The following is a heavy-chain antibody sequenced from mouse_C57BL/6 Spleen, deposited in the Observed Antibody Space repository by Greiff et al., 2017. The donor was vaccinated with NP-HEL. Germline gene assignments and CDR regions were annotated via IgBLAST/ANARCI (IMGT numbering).Heavy chain of an antibody. V-gene: IGHV1-53*01. Sequence: QVQLQQPGTELVKPGASVKLSYKASGYTFTSYWMHWVKQRPGQGLEWIGNINPSNGGTNYNEKFKSKATLTVDKTSSTAYMQLSSLTSEDSAVYYCARSGFYYYASFAYWGQGTLVTVSA. CDR3: ARSGFYYYASFAY. D-gene: IGHD1-1*01. CDR2: INPSNGGT. J-gene: IGHJ3*01. CDR1: GYTFTSYW.